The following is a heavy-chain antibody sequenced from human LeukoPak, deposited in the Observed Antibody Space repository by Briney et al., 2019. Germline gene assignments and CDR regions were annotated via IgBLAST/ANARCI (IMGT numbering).Heavy chain of an antibody. D-gene: IGHD1-26*01. CDR3: ARPFYKWEQTPLVRYYYYGMDV. CDR1: GYTFTGYY. V-gene: IGHV1-2*02. Sequence: ASVKVSCKASGYTFTGYYMHWVRQAPGQGLEWMGWINPNSGGTNYAQKFQGRVTMTRDTSISTAYMELSRLRSDDTAVYYCARPFYKWEQTPLVRYYYYGMDVWGQGTTVTVSS. CDR2: INPNSGGT. J-gene: IGHJ6*02.